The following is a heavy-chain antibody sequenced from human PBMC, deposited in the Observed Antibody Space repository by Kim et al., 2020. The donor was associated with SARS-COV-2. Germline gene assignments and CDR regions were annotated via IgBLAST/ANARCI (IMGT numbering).Heavy chain of an antibody. V-gene: IGHV3-33*01. J-gene: IGHJ5*01. CDR3: SRGKSRHGASWFDS. CDR2: IWYDGSYK. CDR1: GFTFSHFG. D-gene: IGHD2-2*01. Sequence: GGSLRLSCAASGFTFSHFGMHWVRQTPGKGLEWVAVIWYDGSYKNYADSVKGRFTISRDNSKNTLHLQMNSLRAEDTAVYYCSRGKSRHGASWFDSWGQGTLVTVPS.